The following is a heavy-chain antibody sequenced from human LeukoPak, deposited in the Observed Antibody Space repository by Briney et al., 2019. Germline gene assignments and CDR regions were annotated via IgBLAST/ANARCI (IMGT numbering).Heavy chain of an antibody. D-gene: IGHD2-15*01. Sequence: PSETPSLTCTVSGGFISTYYWSWIRQPAGKGLEWIGRIHTSGSTLYNPSLKSRVTMSVDTSKNQFSLKLSSATAADTAVYYCARGPPHGGTYFDYWGQGTLVTVSS. CDR3: ARGPPHGGTYFDY. CDR1: GGFISTYY. J-gene: IGHJ4*02. CDR2: IHTSGST. V-gene: IGHV4-4*07.